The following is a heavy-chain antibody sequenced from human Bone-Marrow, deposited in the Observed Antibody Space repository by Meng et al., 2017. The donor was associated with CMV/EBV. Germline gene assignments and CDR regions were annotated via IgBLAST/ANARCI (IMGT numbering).Heavy chain of an antibody. CDR1: GGSISSGDYY. Sequence: SETLSLTCTISGGSISSGDYYWSWIRQPPGKGLEWIGYIYYSGSTYYNPSLKSRVTISVDTSKNQFSLKLSSVTAADTAVYYCARGGGPDSSSWYWGYYYGMDVWGQGTTVTVSS. V-gene: IGHV4-30-4*08. CDR2: IYYSGST. D-gene: IGHD6-13*01. J-gene: IGHJ6*02. CDR3: ARGGGPDSSSWYWGYYYGMDV.